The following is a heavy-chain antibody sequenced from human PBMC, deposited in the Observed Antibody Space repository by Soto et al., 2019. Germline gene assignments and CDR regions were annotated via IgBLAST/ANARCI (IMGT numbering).Heavy chain of an antibody. CDR1: GGSFSGYY. CDR3: ARDLEGTVTGRGAFGI. J-gene: IGHJ3*02. Sequence: SETLSLTCTVYGGSFSGYYWSWIRQPPGKGLEWIGDISYSGYTFYHPSLKSRVVISVDPSKNQFSLILNSVTAADTAVYYCARDLEGTVTGRGAFGIWGRGTLVTVSS. V-gene: IGHV4-34*09. CDR2: ISYSGYT. D-gene: IGHD6-19*01.